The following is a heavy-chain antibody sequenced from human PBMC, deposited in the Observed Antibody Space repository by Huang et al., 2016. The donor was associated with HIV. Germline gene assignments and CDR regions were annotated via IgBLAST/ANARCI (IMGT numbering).Heavy chain of an antibody. CDR2: INHRDST. CDR3: ARGQGGYYYYYMDV. V-gene: IGHV4-34*01. CDR1: GGSFSGYY. J-gene: IGHJ6*03. Sequence: QVQLQQWGAGLLRPSETLSLTCAVYGGSFSGYYGTWIRQPPGKGLEWIGEINHRDSTNYNPSLKSRVTISVDTSRNQFSLTLTSGTAADTAVYYCARGQGGYYYYYMDVWGKGTTVTVSS.